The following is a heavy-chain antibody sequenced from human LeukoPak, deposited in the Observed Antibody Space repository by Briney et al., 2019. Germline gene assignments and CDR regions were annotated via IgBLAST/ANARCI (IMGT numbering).Heavy chain of an antibody. Sequence: GGSLRLSCAASGFTFSSYGMHWVRQAPGKGLEWVAVISYDGSNKYYADSVKGRFTISRDDSKNTLYLQMNSLRAEDTAVYYCAKDNRLRISVAGTPSGYWGQGTLVTVSS. D-gene: IGHD6-19*01. CDR2: ISYDGSNK. CDR1: GFTFSSYG. CDR3: AKDNRLRISVAGTPSGY. J-gene: IGHJ4*02. V-gene: IGHV3-30*18.